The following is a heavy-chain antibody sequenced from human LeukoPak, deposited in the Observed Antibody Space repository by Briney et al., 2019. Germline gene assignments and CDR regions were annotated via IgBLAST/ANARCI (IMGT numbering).Heavy chain of an antibody. D-gene: IGHD6-19*01. J-gene: IGHJ6*02. CDR1: GGSISSYY. CDR3: ARSEQWLVPVYYYYYGMDV. V-gene: IGHV4-59*08. Sequence: SETLSLTCTVSGGSISSYYWSWIRQPPGKGLEWIGYIYYSGSTNYNPSLKSRVTISVDTSKNQFSLKLSPVTAADTAVYYCARSEQWLVPVYYYYYGMDVWGQGTTVTVSS. CDR2: IYYSGST.